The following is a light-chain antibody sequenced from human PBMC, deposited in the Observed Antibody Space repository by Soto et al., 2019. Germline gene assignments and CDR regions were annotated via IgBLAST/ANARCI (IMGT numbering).Light chain of an antibody. Sequence: QSALTQPASVSGSPGQSITISCTGTSSVVGGYNYVSWYQQHPGKAPKLMIYDVSNRPSGVSNRFSGSKSGNTASLTISGLQAEDEADYYCSSYTSSSTLSVVFGGGTKLTVL. CDR1: SSVVGGYNY. CDR3: SSYTSSSTLSVV. V-gene: IGLV2-14*01. J-gene: IGLJ2*01. CDR2: DVS.